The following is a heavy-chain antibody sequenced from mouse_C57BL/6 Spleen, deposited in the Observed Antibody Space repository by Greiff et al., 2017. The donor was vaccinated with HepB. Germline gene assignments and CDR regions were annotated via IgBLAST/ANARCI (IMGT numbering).Heavy chain of an antibody. Sequence: QVQLQQPGAELVRPGSSVKLSCKASGYTFTSYWMHWVKQRPIQGLEWIGNIDPSDSETHYNQKFKDKATLTVDKSSSTAYMQLSSLTSEDSAVYYCAREGDYSNSYYFDYWGQGTTLTVSS. CDR1: GYTFTSYW. V-gene: IGHV1-52*01. CDR2: IDPSDSET. J-gene: IGHJ2*01. D-gene: IGHD2-5*01. CDR3: AREGDYSNSYYFDY.